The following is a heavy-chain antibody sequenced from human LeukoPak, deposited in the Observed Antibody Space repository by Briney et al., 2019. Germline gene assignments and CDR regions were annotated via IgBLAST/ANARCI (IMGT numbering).Heavy chain of an antibody. CDR1: GFTFSSYG. CDR2: IWYDGSNK. V-gene: IGHV3-33*01. Sequence: GGSLRLSCAASGFTFSSYGMHWVRQAPGKGLEWVAGIWYDGSNKYYADSVKGRFTISRDNSKNTLYLQMNSLRAEDTAVYYCARGPLHCSSTSCRGDYFDYWGQGTLVTVSS. J-gene: IGHJ4*02. D-gene: IGHD2-2*01. CDR3: ARGPLHCSSTSCRGDYFDY.